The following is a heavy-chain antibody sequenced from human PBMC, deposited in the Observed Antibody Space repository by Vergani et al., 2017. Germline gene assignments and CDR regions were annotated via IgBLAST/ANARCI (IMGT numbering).Heavy chain of an antibody. V-gene: IGHV4-31*03. Sequence: QVQLQESGPGLVKPSQTLSLTCTVSGGSISSGGYYWSWIRQHPGKGLEWIGYIYYSGSTYYNPSLKSRVTISVDTSKNQFSLKLSSVTAADTAVFYCARRRFSTSGWFDPWGQGTLVTVSS. D-gene: IGHD6-6*01. CDR2: IYYSGST. CDR1: GGSISSGGYY. J-gene: IGHJ5*02. CDR3: ARRRFSTSGWFDP.